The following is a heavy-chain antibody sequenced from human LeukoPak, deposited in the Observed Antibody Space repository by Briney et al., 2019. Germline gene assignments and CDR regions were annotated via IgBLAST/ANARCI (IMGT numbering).Heavy chain of an antibody. V-gene: IGHV3-21*01. CDR1: GFTFSSYS. CDR2: ISSSSSYI. Sequence: GGSLRLSCAASGFTFSSYSMNWVRQAPGKGLEWVSSISSSSSYIYYADSVKGRSTISRDNAKNSLYLQMNSLRAEDTAVYYCATPSGAAAGTNFDYWGQGTLVTVSS. CDR3: ATPSGAAAGTNFDY. D-gene: IGHD6-13*01. J-gene: IGHJ4*02.